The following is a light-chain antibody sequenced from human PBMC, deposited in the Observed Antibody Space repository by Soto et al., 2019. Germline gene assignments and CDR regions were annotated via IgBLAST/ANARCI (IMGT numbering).Light chain of an antibody. CDR2: VAS. V-gene: IGKV1-9*01. CDR1: QGISCY. CDR3: QQLNSYPYT. J-gene: IGKJ2*01. Sequence: DIQLTQSPSFMSASVGDRVTITCRASQGISCYLAWYQQKPGRAPKLLIYVASTLQSGVPSRFSGSGSGTEFTLTISSLQPEDFATYYCQQLNSYPYTFGQGTKLEIK.